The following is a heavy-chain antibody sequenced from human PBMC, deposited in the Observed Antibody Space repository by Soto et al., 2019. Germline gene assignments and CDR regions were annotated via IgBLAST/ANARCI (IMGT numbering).Heavy chain of an antibody. V-gene: IGHV1-69*12. CDR1: GGTFSSYA. CDR3: VRVVAIPGYPDN. Sequence: QVQLVQSGAEVRQPASSVKVSCKTSGGTFSSYAISWVRQAPGQGLEWMGGIVPIVDTSTYAQKFQGRVTITADGSASTVYMELSSLRSDDTAVYYCVRVVAIPGYPDNWGQGTLVTVSS. CDR2: IVPIVDTS. D-gene: IGHD5-12*01. J-gene: IGHJ4*02.